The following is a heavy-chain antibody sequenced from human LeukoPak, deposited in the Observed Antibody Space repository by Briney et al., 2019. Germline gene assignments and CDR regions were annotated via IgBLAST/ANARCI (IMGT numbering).Heavy chain of an antibody. CDR2: ISYNGAST. V-gene: IGHV3-23*01. J-gene: IGHJ4*02. Sequence: PGGSLRLSCVASGFTFGDVVMSWVRQAPGKGLEWVSAISYNGASTDYADSVKGRFAISRDNPKNTLYLQMNSLRAEDTAVYYCARRTGGTKDYWGQGTQVTVSS. D-gene: IGHD7-27*01. CDR1: GFTFGDVV. CDR3: ARRTGGTKDY.